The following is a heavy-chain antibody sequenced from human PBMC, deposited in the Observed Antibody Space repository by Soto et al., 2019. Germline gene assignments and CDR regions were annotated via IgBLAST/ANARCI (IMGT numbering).Heavy chain of an antibody. D-gene: IGHD3-22*01. Sequence: SDTLSLTCTVTCCSISSYYWSWITKPPGKGLEWIGYIYYSGSTNYNPSLKSRVTISVDTSKNQFSLKLSSVTAADTAVYYCAGSYYDSSGYYEALDYWGQGTLVTVS. CDR3: AGSYYDSSGYYEALDY. J-gene: IGHJ4*02. CDR1: CCSISSYY. CDR2: IYYSGST. V-gene: IGHV4-59*07.